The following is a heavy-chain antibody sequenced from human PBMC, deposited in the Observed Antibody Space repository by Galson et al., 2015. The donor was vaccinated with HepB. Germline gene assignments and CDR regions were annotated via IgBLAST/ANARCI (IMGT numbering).Heavy chain of an antibody. V-gene: IGHV3-21*01. J-gene: IGHJ6*02. CDR1: GFSFNTYN. Sequence: SLRLSCAASGFSFNTYNMNWVRQAPGKGLEWVSSISSSGSYIYYADSVKGRFTVSRDNAKNPLYLQMHSLRAEDTAVYYCARDIYYYGLAVWGQGTTVTVS. CDR2: ISSSGSYI. CDR3: ARDIYYYGLAV.